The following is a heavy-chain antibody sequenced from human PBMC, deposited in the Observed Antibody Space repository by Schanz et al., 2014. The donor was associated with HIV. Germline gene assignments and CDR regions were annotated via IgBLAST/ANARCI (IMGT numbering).Heavy chain of an antibody. CDR1: GYTFTRHF. D-gene: IGHD6-19*01. CDR3: ARAPYTSGWYGVDY. CDR2: INPIDGMT. Sequence: QVQLVQSGAEVKKPGASVKLSCKASGYTFTRHFIHWLRQAPGQGPEWMGIINPIDGMTSYAQKLQARVTLTRETSTSTVYMDLRSLRSEDTAVYYCARAPYTSGWYGVDYWGQGTLVTVS. J-gene: IGHJ4*02. V-gene: IGHV1-46*01.